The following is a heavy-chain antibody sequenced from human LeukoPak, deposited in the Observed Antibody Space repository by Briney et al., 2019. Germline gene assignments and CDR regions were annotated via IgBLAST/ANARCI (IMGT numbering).Heavy chain of an antibody. Sequence: PGGSLRLSCAASGFTFSDYYMSWVRQAPGKGLEWVSYISSSSSYTKYADSVKGRFTISRDNANNSLYLQVNTLRAEDTAVYYCARGTGTTAYFDYWGQGTLVTVSS. J-gene: IGHJ4*02. CDR3: ARGTGTTAYFDY. D-gene: IGHD1-1*01. CDR1: GFTFSDYY. V-gene: IGHV3-11*06. CDR2: ISSSSSYT.